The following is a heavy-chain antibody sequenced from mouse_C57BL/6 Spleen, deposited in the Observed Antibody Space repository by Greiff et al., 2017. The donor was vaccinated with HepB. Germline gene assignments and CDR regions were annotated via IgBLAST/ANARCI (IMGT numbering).Heavy chain of an antibody. V-gene: IGHV1-74*01. J-gene: IGHJ4*01. CDR2: IHPSDSDT. CDR1: GYTFTSYW. D-gene: IGHD2-5*01. CDR3: AIRSNYVLYYAMDY. Sequence: QVQLKQPGAELVKPGASVKVSCKASGYTFTSYWMHWVKQRPGQGLEWIGRIHPSDSDTNYNQKFKGKATLTVDKSSSTAYMQLSSLTSEDSAVYYCAIRSNYVLYYAMDYWGQGTSVTVSS.